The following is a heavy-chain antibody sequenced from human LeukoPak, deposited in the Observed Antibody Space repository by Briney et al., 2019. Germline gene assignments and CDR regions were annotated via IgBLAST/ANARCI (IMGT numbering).Heavy chain of an antibody. CDR2: INAGNGNT. Sequence: ASVKVSCKASGYTFTSYAMHWVRQAPGQRLEWMGWINAGNGNTKYSQEFQGRVTITRDTSASTAYMELSSLRSEDMAVYYCARERGYGDYVTYAFDIWGQGTMVTVSS. D-gene: IGHD4-17*01. CDR1: GYTFTSYA. J-gene: IGHJ3*02. CDR3: ARERGYGDYVTYAFDI. V-gene: IGHV1-3*03.